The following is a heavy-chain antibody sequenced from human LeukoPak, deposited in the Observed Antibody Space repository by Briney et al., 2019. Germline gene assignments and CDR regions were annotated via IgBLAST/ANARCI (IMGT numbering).Heavy chain of an antibody. V-gene: IGHV3-9*01. CDR2: ISWNSGSI. J-gene: IGHJ2*01. CDR3: AKGKRISSAPPWYFDL. Sequence: GGSLRLSCAASGFTFDDYAMHWVRQAPGKGLEGVSGISWNSGSIGYADSVKGRFTISRDNAKNSLYLQMNSLRAEDTALYYCAKGKRISSAPPWYFDLWGRGTLVTVSS. CDR1: GFTFDDYA. D-gene: IGHD3-22*01.